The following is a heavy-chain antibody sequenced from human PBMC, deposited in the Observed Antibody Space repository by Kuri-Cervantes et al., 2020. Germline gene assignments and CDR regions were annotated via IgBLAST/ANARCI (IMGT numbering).Heavy chain of an antibody. CDR3: SKASTYYQPSDY. CDR2: INWNGGST. CDR1: GFTFDDYG. D-gene: IGHD3-10*01. J-gene: IGHJ4*02. Sequence: GGSLRLSCAASGFTFDDYGMSWVRQAPGKGLEWVSGINWNGGSTGYADSVKGRFTISRDNAKNSLYLHMTSLGAEDTAFYFCSKASTYYQPSDYWGRGTLVTVSS. V-gene: IGHV3-20*04.